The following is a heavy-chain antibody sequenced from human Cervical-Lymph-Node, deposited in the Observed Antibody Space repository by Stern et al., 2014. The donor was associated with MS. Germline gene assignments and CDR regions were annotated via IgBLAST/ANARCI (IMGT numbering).Heavy chain of an antibody. J-gene: IGHJ2*01. Sequence: VQLVESGAEVKKPGSSVNVSCKASGGTFTNFAVSRVRQVAGQGYEWMGGIMPIFESTNYAQKFRHRVTITADKSTNTVYMELSSLKSDDTAIYYCVRGLSGYDYWYFDLWGRGTLVTVSS. CDR3: VRGLSGYDYWYFDL. CDR1: GGTFTNFA. V-gene: IGHV1-69*06. D-gene: IGHD3-3*01. CDR2: IMPIFEST.